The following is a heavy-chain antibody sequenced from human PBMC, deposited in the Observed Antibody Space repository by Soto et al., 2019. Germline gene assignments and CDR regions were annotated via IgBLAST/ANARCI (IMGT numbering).Heavy chain of an antibody. CDR3: ARDRGIYGMDV. CDR2: IYYSGST. CDR1: GGSISSYY. Sequence: QVQLQESGPGLVKPSETLSLTCTVSGGSISSYYWSWIRQPPGKGLEWIGYIYYSGSTNYNPSLKRRVTISVDKSKNQFSLKLSSVTAADTAVYYCARDRGIYGMDVWGQGTTVTVSS. J-gene: IGHJ6*02. V-gene: IGHV4-59*01. D-gene: IGHD3-10*01.